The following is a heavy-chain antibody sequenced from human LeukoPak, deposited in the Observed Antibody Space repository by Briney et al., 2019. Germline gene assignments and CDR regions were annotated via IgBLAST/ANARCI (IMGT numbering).Heavy chain of an antibody. CDR2: MNPNSGNT. CDR1: GYTFTSYD. CDR3: ARGKIAPSGYSSSSAAFDI. J-gene: IGHJ3*02. D-gene: IGHD6-6*01. Sequence: ASVKVSCKASGYTFTSYDINWVRQATGQGLEWMGWMNPNSGNTGYAQKFQGRVTMTRNTSISTAYMELSSLRAEDTAVYYCARGKIAPSGYSSSSAAFDIWGQGTMVTVSS. V-gene: IGHV1-8*01.